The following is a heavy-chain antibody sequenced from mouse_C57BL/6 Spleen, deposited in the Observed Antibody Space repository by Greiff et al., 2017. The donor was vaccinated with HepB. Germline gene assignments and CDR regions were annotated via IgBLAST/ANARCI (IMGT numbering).Heavy chain of an antibody. CDR2: INPSNGGT. J-gene: IGHJ2*01. Sequence: QVQLQQPGTELVKPGASVKLSYKASGYTFTSYWMHWVKQRPGQGLEWIGNINPSNGGTNYNEKFKSKATLTVDKSSSTAYMQLSSLTSEDSAVYYCARDLYSTHYFDYGGQGTTLTVSS. CDR3: ARDLYSTHYFDY. D-gene: IGHD2-5*01. V-gene: IGHV1-53*01. CDR1: GYTFTSYW.